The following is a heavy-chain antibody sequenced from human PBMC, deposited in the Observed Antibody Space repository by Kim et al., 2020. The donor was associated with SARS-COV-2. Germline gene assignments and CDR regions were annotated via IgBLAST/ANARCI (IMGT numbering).Heavy chain of an antibody. CDR3: ARLDSSGYYTRYFQH. D-gene: IGHD3-22*01. J-gene: IGHJ1*01. V-gene: IGHV4-39*01. Sequence: PSLKSRVTISVDTSKNQFSLKLSSVTAADTAVYYCARLDSSGYYTRYFQHWGQGTLVTVSS.